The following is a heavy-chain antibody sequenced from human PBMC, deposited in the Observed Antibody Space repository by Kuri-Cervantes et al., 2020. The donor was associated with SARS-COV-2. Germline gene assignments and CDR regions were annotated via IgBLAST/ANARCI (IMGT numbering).Heavy chain of an antibody. CDR1: GYTFTGYY. CDR2: INPNSGGT. V-gene: IGHV1-2*02. J-gene: IGHJ5*02. CDR3: ARDRGPQAMFDP. Sequence: ASVKVSCKASGYTFTGYYMHWVRQAPGQGLEWMGWINPNSGGTNYAQKLQGRVTMTRDTSISTAYMELSRLRSDGTAVYYCARDRGPQAMFDPWGQGTLVTVSS.